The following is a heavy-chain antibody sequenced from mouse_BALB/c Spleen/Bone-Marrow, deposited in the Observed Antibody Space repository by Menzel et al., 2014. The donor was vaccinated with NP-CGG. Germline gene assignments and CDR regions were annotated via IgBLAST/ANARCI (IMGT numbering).Heavy chain of an antibody. CDR1: GFTFSSYD. J-gene: IGHJ1*01. V-gene: IGHV5-9-3*01. Sequence: EVHLVESGGGLVKPGGSLKLSCAASGFTFSSYDMSWVRQTPEKRLEWVAIINTGGSYTYYSDSVKGRFTISRDNAKNTLYLQMISLRSEDTAMYYCARRALDYWYFDVWGAGTTVTVSS. CDR3: ARRALDYWYFDV. CDR2: INTGGSYT.